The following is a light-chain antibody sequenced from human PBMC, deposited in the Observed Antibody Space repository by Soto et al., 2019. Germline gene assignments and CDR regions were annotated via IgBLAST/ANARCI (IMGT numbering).Light chain of an antibody. Sequence: DLQLTQSPSSLSASVGDRVTITCRASQSINTFLNWYQHKPGNAPRLLIYAASKLQGGVPSRFSGSGSGTDFTLSIGSLLPEDFATYYCQQSYNTFPIFGGGTKVEIK. V-gene: IGKV1-39*01. CDR1: QSINTF. CDR2: AAS. CDR3: QQSYNTFPI. J-gene: IGKJ4*01.